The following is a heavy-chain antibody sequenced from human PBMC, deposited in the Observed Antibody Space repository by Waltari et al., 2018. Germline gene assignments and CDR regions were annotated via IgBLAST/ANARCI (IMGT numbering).Heavy chain of an antibody. CDR2: ISHDGSTT. CDR1: GFSFSTYV. D-gene: IGHD2-21*02. Sequence: EVLLVESGGGLGQPGGSLRLSCAASGFSFSTYVMHWFRQAPGKGLVWVSRISHDGSTTTYGDSVKGRFTVSRDNAKNTLYLQMNSLRAEDTAVYYCTRDRDWVLFDYWGQGTLVTVSS. V-gene: IGHV3-74*01. J-gene: IGHJ4*02. CDR3: TRDRDWVLFDY.